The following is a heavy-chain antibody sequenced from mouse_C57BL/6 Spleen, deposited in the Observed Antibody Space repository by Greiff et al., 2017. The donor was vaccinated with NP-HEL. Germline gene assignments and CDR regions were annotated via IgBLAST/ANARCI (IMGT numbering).Heavy chain of an antibody. CDR3: TTPYYGRGY. CDR2: IDPENGDT. V-gene: IGHV14-4*01. D-gene: IGHD1-1*01. CDR1: GFNIKDDY. J-gene: IGHJ2*01. Sequence: VQLKESGAELVRPGASVKLSCTASGFNIKDDYMHWVKQRPEQGLEWIGWIDPENGDTEYASKFQGKATITADTSSNTAYLQLSSLTSEDTAVYYCTTPYYGRGYWGQGTTLTVSS.